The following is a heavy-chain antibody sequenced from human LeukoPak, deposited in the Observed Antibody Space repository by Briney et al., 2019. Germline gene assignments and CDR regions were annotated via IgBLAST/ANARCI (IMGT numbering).Heavy chain of an antibody. J-gene: IGHJ4*02. D-gene: IGHD3-3*01. Sequence: RASETLSLTCAVSGYSISSGYYWGWIRQPPGKGLEWIGSIYHSGSTYYNPSLKSRVTISVDTSKNQFSLKLSSVTAADTAVYYCARLTASDYDFWSGSIPDYWGQGTLSPSPQ. V-gene: IGHV4-38-2*01. CDR3: ARLTASDYDFWSGSIPDY. CDR2: IYHSGST. CDR1: GYSISSGYY.